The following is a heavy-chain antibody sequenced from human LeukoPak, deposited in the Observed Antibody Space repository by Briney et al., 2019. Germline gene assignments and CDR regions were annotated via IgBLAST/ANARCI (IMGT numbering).Heavy chain of an antibody. J-gene: IGHJ4*02. Sequence: PLQTLSLTCAVSGYSISSGYYWGWIWQPPGKGLEWIGSIHHSGTPYSNPSLTCRVTISVDTSKNQFSLNLSSVTAADTAVYYCARPFKDTTVTSGFDYWGQGTLVTVSS. CDR2: IHHSGTP. D-gene: IGHD4-17*01. V-gene: IGHV4-38-2*01. CDR3: ARPFKDTTVTSGFDY. CDR1: GYSISSGYY.